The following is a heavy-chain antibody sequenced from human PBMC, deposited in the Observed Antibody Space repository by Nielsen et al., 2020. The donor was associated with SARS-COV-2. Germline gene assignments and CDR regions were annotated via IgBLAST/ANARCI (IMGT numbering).Heavy chain of an antibody. D-gene: IGHD6-19*01. V-gene: IGHV3-48*02. CDR1: GFPFNTFH. Sequence: GESLKISCAASGFPFNTFHMNWVRQAPGRGLEWVAYISASSSTITYADSVKSRFTISRDNAKNSLFLQMDNLRDDDTAVYYCARDNNGWSHFDYWGQGTLVSVSS. CDR3: ARDNNGWSHFDY. CDR2: ISASSSTI. J-gene: IGHJ4*02.